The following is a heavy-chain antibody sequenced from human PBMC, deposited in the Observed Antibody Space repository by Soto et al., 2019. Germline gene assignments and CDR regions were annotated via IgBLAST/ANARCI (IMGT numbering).Heavy chain of an antibody. CDR1: GGSISSSSYY. D-gene: IGHD2-2*02. J-gene: IGHJ4*02. CDR3: ARLVVVPAAILKKNDY. CDR2: IYYSGST. Sequence: QLLESGPGLVKPSETLSLTCTVSGGSISSSSYYWGWIRQPPGKGLEWIGSIYYSGSTYYNPSLKSRVTISVDTSKNQFSLKLSSVTAADTAVYYCARLVVVPAAILKKNDYWGQGTLVTVSS. V-gene: IGHV4-39*01.